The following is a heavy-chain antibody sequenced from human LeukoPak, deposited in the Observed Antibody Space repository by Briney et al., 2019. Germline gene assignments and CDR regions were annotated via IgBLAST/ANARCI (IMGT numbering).Heavy chain of an antibody. V-gene: IGHV4-59*01. Sequence: PSETLSLTCTVSGGSISSYYWSWIRQPPGKGLEWIGYIYYSGSTNYNPSLKSRVTISVDTSKNQFSLKLSSVTAADTAVYYRARVTWSRRAFDIWGQGTMVTVSS. CDR2: IYYSGST. D-gene: IGHD2/OR15-2a*01. J-gene: IGHJ3*02. CDR1: GGSISSYY. CDR3: ARVTWSRRAFDI.